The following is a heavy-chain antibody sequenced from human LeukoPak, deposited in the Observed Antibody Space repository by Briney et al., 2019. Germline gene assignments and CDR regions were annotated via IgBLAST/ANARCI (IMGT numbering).Heavy chain of an antibody. Sequence: PSETLSLTCAVSGYSISSGYYWGWTRQPPGKGLEWIGSIYHSGSTYYNPSLKSRVTISVDTSKNQFSLKLSSVTAADTAVYYCARDYGSGSYYYNWFGPWGQGTLVTVSS. V-gene: IGHV4-38-2*02. CDR1: GYSISSGYY. J-gene: IGHJ5*02. D-gene: IGHD3-10*01. CDR3: ARDYGSGSYYYNWFGP. CDR2: IYHSGST.